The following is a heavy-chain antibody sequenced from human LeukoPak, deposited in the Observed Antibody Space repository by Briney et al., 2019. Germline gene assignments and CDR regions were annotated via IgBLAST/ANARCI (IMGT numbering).Heavy chain of an antibody. J-gene: IGHJ4*02. V-gene: IGHV4-34*01. D-gene: IGHD2-21*02. CDR1: GGSFSGYY. CDR3: ARAMTYCGGDCYPFDY. Sequence: SETLSLTCAVYGGSFSGYYWSWMRQPPGKGLEWIGEINHSGSTNYNPSLKSRVTITVDTSKNQFSLKLSSVTAADTAVYYCARAMTYCGGDCYPFDYWGQGTLVTVSS. CDR2: INHSGST.